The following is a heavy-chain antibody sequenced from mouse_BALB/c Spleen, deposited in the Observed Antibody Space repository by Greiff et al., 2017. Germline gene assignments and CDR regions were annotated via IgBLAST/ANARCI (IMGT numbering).Heavy chain of an antibody. J-gene: IGHJ4*01. CDR2: ILPGSGST. Sequence: QVQLQQSGAELMKPGASVKISCTATGYTFSGNWIEWVKQRPGQGLEWIGGILPGSGSTKYNEKFKGKATFTADTSSNTAYMQLSSLTSEDSAVYYCARDYRGYDMDYWGQGTSVTVSS. CDR3: ARDYRGYDMDY. V-gene: IGHV1-9*01. D-gene: IGHD2-13*01. CDR1: GYTFSGNW.